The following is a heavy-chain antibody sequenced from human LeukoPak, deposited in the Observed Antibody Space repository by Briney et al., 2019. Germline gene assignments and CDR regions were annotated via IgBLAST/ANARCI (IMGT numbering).Heavy chain of an antibody. CDR2: ITGNHGPT. Sequence: PGGSLRLSCAASGFTVSSNYMSWVRQAPGKGLEWVSSITGNHGPTYNTDSVKGRFTISRDNSQNTLYLQMNSLRAEDTAVYYCTKDPNGDYVGAFDPWGQGTLVTVSS. J-gene: IGHJ5*02. CDR3: TKDPNGDYVGAFDP. CDR1: GFTVSSNY. D-gene: IGHD4-17*01. V-gene: IGHV3-23*01.